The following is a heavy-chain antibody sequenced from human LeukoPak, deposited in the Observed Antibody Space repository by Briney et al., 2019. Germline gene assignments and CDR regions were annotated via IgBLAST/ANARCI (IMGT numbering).Heavy chain of an antibody. D-gene: IGHD2-2*02. CDR2: STYSGST. CDR3: TRSGLTGMRKYPRTPSYYSGMDV. J-gene: IGHJ6*02. Sequence: SETLSLTCAVHGGSFSGYLWSWIRQSPGKGLEWIGESTYSGSTNYNPSLKSRVTISVDTSKNLFSLNLTSVTAADTAVYYCTRSGLTGMRKYPRTPSYYSGMDVWGQGTAVAVSS. V-gene: IGHV4-34*01. CDR1: GGSFSGYL.